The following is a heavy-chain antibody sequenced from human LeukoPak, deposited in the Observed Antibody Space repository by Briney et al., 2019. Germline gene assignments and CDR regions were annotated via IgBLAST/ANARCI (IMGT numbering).Heavy chain of an antibody. J-gene: IGHJ4*02. CDR2: ISVSASTI. CDR3: ARAYSSGWDPWYFDY. D-gene: IGHD6-19*01. V-gene: IGHV3-48*03. CDR1: GFTFRNYE. Sequence: GGSLRLSCEVSGFTFRNYEMNWVRQGPGKGLEWVAYISVSASTIYYADSVKGRFTISRDNAKNSLYLQMNSLRAEDTAVYYCARAYSSGWDPWYFDYWGQGTLVTVSS.